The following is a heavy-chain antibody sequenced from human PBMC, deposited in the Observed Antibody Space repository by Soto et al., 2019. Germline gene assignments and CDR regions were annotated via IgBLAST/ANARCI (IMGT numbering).Heavy chain of an antibody. J-gene: IGHJ6*02. CDR2: IWYDGSNK. D-gene: IGHD2-2*01. Sequence: QVQLVESGGGVVQPGRSLRLSCAASGFTFSSYGMHWVRQAPGKGLEWVAVIWYDGSNKYYADSVKGRFTISRDNSKNTLYLQMNSLRAEDTAVYYCARDKFYCSSTSCSPGGYYGMDVWGQGTTVTVSS. CDR1: GFTFSSYG. V-gene: IGHV3-33*01. CDR3: ARDKFYCSSTSCSPGGYYGMDV.